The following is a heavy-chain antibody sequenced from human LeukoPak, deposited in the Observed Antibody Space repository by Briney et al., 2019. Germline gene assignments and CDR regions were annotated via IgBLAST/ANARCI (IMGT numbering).Heavy chain of an antibody. Sequence: GGSLRLSCAASGFTFSSYSMNWVRQAPGKGLEWVSSISSSSSYIYYADSVKGRFTISRDNAKNSLYLQMNSLRPEDTAVYYCARISRGYSGYGDFDYWGQGTLVTVSS. D-gene: IGHD5-12*01. CDR3: ARISRGYSGYGDFDY. J-gene: IGHJ4*02. CDR1: GFTFSSYS. CDR2: ISSSSSYI. V-gene: IGHV3-21*01.